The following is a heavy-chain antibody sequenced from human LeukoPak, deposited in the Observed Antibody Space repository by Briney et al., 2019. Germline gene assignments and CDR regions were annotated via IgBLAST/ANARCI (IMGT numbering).Heavy chain of an antibody. V-gene: IGHV1-8*03. CDR2: MNPNRGNK. J-gene: IGHJ3*02. D-gene: IGHD2-15*01. CDR1: GYTFTSYD. CDR3: ARGPEAYCSGGSCYSGGDDAFDI. Sequence: ASVKVSCKASGYTFTSYDMNWVRQAAGQGLEWMGWMNPNRGNKDYAQTLQGRVTITRNNSISTAYMELSRLRAEDTAVYYCARGPEAYCSGGSCYSGGDDAFDIWGQGTMVTVSS.